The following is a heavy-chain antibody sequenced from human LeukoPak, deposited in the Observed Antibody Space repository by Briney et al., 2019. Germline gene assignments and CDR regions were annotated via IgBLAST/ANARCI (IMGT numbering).Heavy chain of an antibody. V-gene: IGHV1-2*02. D-gene: IGHD6-19*01. CDR2: INPNSGGT. Sequence: ASVKVSCKASGYTFTGYYMHWVRQAPGQGLEWMGWINPNSGGTNYAQKFQGRVTMTRDTSISTAYMELSRLRSDDTAVYYCAREGSIAVAGTDYWGQGNLVTVSS. J-gene: IGHJ4*02. CDR1: GYTFTGYY. CDR3: AREGSIAVAGTDY.